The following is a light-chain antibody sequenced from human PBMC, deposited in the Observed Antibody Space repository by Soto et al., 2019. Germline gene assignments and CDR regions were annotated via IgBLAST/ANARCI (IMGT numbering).Light chain of an antibody. Sequence: DIQMTQSPSSLSASVGDRVTITCRASKTISNYLNWYRQKPGKAPQVLIYAASNLETGVPSRFSGSGSGTDFTLTISRLQPDDSATYYCQHIYSPPHTFGQGTRLEI. V-gene: IGKV1-39*01. CDR1: KTISNY. J-gene: IGKJ5*01. CDR2: AAS. CDR3: QHIYSPPHT.